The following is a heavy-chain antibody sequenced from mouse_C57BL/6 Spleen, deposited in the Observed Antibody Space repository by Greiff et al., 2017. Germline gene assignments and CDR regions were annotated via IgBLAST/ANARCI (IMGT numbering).Heavy chain of an antibody. J-gene: IGHJ2*01. CDR2: IDPSDSYT. CDR1: GYTFTSYW. CDR3: AREDYYGSSHYFDY. V-gene: IGHV1-69*01. D-gene: IGHD1-1*01. Sequence: QVQLQQPGAELVMPGASVKLSCKASGYTFTSYWMHWVKQRPGQGLEWIGEIDPSDSYTNYNQKFKGKSTLTVDKSSSTAYMQLSSLTSEDSAVYYCAREDYYGSSHYFDYWGQGTTLTVSS.